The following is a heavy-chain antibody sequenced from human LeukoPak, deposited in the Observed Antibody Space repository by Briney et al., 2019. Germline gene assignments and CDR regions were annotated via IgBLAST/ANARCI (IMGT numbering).Heavy chain of an antibody. J-gene: IGHJ6*02. CDR2: IYYSGST. D-gene: IGHD4-11*01. CDR3: AREVTTVFYGMDV. CDR1: GGSVSSGSYY. V-gene: IGHV4-61*01. Sequence: SETLSLTCTVSGGSVSSGSYYWSWIRQPPGKGLEWFGYIYYSGSTYYNPSLKSRVTISVDTSKNQFSLKLSSVTAADTAVYYCAREVTTVFYGMDVWGQGTTVTVSS.